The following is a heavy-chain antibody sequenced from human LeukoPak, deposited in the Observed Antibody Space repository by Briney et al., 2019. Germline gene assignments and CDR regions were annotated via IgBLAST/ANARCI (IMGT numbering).Heavy chain of an antibody. D-gene: IGHD3-10*01. CDR3: ARRLGGSGSYYY. J-gene: IGHJ4*02. Sequence: PSETLSLTCTVSGGSISSTSYYWGWIRQPPGKGLEWIGSIYYSGSPYYNPSLKSRVTISVDTSKNQFSLKLRSVTAADTAVYYCARRLGGSGSYYYWGQGTLVTVSS. V-gene: IGHV4-39*01. CDR1: GGSISSTSYY. CDR2: IYYSGSP.